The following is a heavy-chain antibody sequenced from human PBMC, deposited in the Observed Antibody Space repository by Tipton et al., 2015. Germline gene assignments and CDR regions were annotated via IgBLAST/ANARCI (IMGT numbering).Heavy chain of an antibody. CDR2: INPNSGGT. V-gene: IGHV1-2*02. D-gene: IGHD5-12*01. CDR3: ARARGYGAGDAFDI. CDR1: GYTFTVNY. J-gene: IGHJ3*02. Sequence: QVQLVQSGAEVKKPGASVKVSCRASGYTFTVNYIHWVRQAPGQGLEWMGWINPNSGGTNYGQKFQGRVTMTRDTSINTAYMELRRLTSDDTAVYFCARARGYGAGDAFDIWGQGTMVTVSS.